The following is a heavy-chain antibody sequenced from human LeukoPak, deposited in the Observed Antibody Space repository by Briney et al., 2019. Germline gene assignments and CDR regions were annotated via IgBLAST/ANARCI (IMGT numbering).Heavy chain of an antibody. V-gene: IGHV3-11*01. D-gene: IGHD3-10*01. CDR3: ATRFDYYGSGSYPEYFQH. CDR2: ISSSGSTI. J-gene: IGHJ1*01. Sequence: PGGSLRLSCAASGFTFSDYYMSWIRQAPGKGLERVSYISSSGSTIYYADSVKGRFTISRDNAKNSLYLQMNSLRAEDTAVYYCATRFDYYGSGSYPEYFQHWGQGTLVTVSS. CDR1: GFTFSDYY.